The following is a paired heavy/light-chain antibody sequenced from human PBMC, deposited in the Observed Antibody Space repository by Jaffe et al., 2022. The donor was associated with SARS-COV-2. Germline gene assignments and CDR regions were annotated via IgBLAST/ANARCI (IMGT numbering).Light chain of an antibody. J-gene: IGKJ1*01. Sequence: IVLTQSPGTLSLSPGERATLSCRASQSVSSSYLAWYQQKPGQAPRLLIYGASNRAIGIPDRFSGSGSGTDFTLTISRLEPEDFAVYYCQQYGRSPWTFGQGTKVDIK. V-gene: IGKV3-20*01. CDR2: GAS. CDR1: QSVSSSY. CDR3: QQYGRSPWT.
Heavy chain of an antibody. CDR2: ITPYNRYT. CDR3: ARDRGWGYFDY. V-gene: IGHV1-18*01. D-gene: IGHD7-27*01. Sequence: QVQLVQSGAEMKKPGASVKVSCKVSGYTFTDFGINWMRQAPGQGLEWMGWITPYNRYTNYAQNLQGRVTMTTDTSTSTAYMELSSLTSDDTAVYYCARDRGWGYFDYWGQGTLVTVSS. CDR1: GYTFTDFG. J-gene: IGHJ4*02.